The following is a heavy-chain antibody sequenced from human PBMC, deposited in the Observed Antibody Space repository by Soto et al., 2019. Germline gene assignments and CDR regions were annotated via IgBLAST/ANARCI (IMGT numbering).Heavy chain of an antibody. J-gene: IGHJ4*02. CDR1: GLSFSGHL. D-gene: IGHD2-21*02. Sequence: GSLWLACAASGLSFSGHLMTWVRQTQGEGLQWVAAIKPDGSETFYVDSVKGRFTISRDNARNSLFLQMDTLRAEDTAVYYCKRRPSGMTDHAGFDFWGQGTLVT. CDR2: IKPDGSET. CDR3: KRRPSGMTDHAGFDF. V-gene: IGHV3-7*03.